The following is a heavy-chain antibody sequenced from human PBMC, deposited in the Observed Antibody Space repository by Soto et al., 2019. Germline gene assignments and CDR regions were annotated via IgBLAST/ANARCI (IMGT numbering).Heavy chain of an antibody. Sequence: ASVKVSCKASGYTFTGCYMHWVRQAPGQGLEWMGWINPNSGGTNYAQKFQGWVTMTRDTSISTTYMELSRLRSDDTAVYYCARGRVGCSGGSCYSLVITNWFDPWGQGTLVTVSS. CDR3: ARGRVGCSGGSCYSLVITNWFDP. J-gene: IGHJ5*02. D-gene: IGHD2-15*01. CDR2: INPNSGGT. CDR1: GYTFTGCY. V-gene: IGHV1-2*04.